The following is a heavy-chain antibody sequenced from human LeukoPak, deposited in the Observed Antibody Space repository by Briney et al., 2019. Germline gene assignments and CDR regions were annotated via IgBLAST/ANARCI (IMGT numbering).Heavy chain of an antibody. CDR1: GGTFSSYA. CDR2: INPSGGST. V-gene: IGHV1-46*01. D-gene: IGHD5-24*01. J-gene: IGHJ3*02. CDR3: ARQRWLQYAFDI. Sequence: ASVKVSCKASGGTFSSYAISWVRQAPGQGLEWMGIINPSGGSTSYAQKFQGRVTMTRDTSTSTVYMELSSLRSEDTAVYYCARQRWLQYAFDIWGQGTMVTVSS.